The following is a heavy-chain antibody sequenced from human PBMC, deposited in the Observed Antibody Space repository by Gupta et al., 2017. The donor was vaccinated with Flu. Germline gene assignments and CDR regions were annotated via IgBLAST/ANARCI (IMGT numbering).Heavy chain of an antibody. Sequence: GKGLEWVSAIGTAGDTYYPGSVKGRFIISRENAKNSLYLQMNSLRAGDTAVYYCARARGDSYGSIYYDYGMDVWGQGTTVTVSS. D-gene: IGHD5-18*01. V-gene: IGHV3-13*01. CDR3: ARARGDSYGSIYYDYGMDV. CDR2: IGTAGDT. J-gene: IGHJ6*02.